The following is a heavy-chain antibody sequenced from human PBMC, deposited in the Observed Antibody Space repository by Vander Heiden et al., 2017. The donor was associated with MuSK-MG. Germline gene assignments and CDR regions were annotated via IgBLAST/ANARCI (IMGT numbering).Heavy chain of an antibody. CDR2: ISPIFGTA. J-gene: IGHJ4*02. Sequence: QVQLVQSGAEVQKPGSSVKVSCKAAGGPFGSYAISWVRQAPGQGLEWMGGISPIFGTANYAQKVQGRVTITADESTSTAYMELSSMRSEDTAVYYCANGTDSSGYYPFDYWGQGTLVTVSS. D-gene: IGHD3-22*01. V-gene: IGHV1-69*01. CDR1: GGPFGSYA. CDR3: ANGTDSSGYYPFDY.